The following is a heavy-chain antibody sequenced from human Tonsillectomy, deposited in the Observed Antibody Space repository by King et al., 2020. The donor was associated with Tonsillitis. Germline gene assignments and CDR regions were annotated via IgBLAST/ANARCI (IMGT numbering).Heavy chain of an antibody. CDR2: IYHSGNT. CDR3: ARVKGYSDYIAPLDY. CDR1: GYSISSGFY. Sequence: VQLQESGPGLVKPSETLSLTCTVSGYSISSGFYWGWIRQPPGKGLEWIGHIYHSGNTYDNPSLKSRVTISVDTSKNQFSLKLSSVTAADTAVYYCARVKGYSDYIAPLDYWGQGTLVAVSA. V-gene: IGHV4-38-2*02. J-gene: IGHJ4*02. D-gene: IGHD1-26*01.